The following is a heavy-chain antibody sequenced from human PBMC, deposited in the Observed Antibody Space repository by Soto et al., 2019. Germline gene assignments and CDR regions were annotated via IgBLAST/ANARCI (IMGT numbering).Heavy chain of an antibody. V-gene: IGHV1-69*01. D-gene: IGHD3-9*01. CDR1: GGTFSSYA. CDR3: ARTRYYDILTGYHYYYYGMDV. CDR2: VIPIFGTA. J-gene: IGHJ6*02. Sequence: QVQLVQSGAEVKKPGSSVKVSCKASGGTFSSYAISWVRQAPGQGLEWMGGVIPIFGTANYAQKFQGRVTITADESTSTGYMELSSLRSEDTAVYYCARTRYYDILTGYHYYYYGMDVWGQGTTVTVSS.